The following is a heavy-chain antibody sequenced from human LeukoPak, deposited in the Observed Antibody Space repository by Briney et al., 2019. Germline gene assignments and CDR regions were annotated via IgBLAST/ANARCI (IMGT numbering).Heavy chain of an antibody. J-gene: IGHJ3*02. V-gene: IGHV3-33*01. CDR2: IWYDGSNK. D-gene: IGHD2-2*01. CDR3: ARESRSGAFDI. Sequence: PGGSLRLSCAASGFTFRSYSMHWVRQAPGEGLEWVAVIWYDGSNKYYADSVKGRFTISRDNSKNTLYLQMNSLRADDKAVYYCARESRSGAFDIWGQGTMVTVSS. CDR1: GFTFRSYS.